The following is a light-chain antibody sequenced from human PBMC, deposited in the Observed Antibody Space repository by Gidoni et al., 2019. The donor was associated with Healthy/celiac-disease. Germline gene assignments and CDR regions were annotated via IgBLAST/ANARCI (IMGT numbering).Light chain of an antibody. V-gene: IGKV2-28*01. J-gene: IGKJ4*01. CDR3: MQALQTPGLT. CDR2: LGS. CDR1: QSLLHSNGYNY. Sequence: DIVMTKSPLSLPVTHGEPASISCRSSQSLLHSNGYNYLDWYLQKPGQSPQLLIYLGSTRASGVPDRFSGSGSGTDFTLKISRVEAEDVGVYYCMQALQTPGLTFGGGTKVEIK.